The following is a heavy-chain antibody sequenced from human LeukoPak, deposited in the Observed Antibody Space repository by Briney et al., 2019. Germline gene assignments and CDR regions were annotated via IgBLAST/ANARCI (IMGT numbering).Heavy chain of an antibody. V-gene: IGHV4-59*01. J-gene: IGHJ4*02. CDR1: GGSISSYY. Sequence: SETLSLTCTVSGGSISSYYWSWIRQPPGKGLEWIGYIYYSGSTNYNPSLKSRVTISVDTSKNQFSLKLSSVTAADTAVYYCARRGSSWPNFDYWGRGTLVTVSS. CDR2: IYYSGST. D-gene: IGHD6-13*01. CDR3: ARRGSSWPNFDY.